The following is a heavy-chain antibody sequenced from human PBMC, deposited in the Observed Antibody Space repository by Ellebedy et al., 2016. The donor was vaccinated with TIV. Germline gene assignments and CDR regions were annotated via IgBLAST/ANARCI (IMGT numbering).Heavy chain of an antibody. CDR2: IIPIFGTA. V-gene: IGHV1-69*13. CDR3: ARATTVVTVDYYYYGMDV. J-gene: IGHJ6*02. Sequence: SVKVSXKASGGTFSSYAISWVRQAPGQGLEWMGGIIPIFGTANYAQKFQGRVTITADESTSTAYMELSSLRSEDTAVYYCARATTVVTVDYYYYGMDVWGQGTTVTVSS. D-gene: IGHD4-23*01. CDR1: GGTFSSYA.